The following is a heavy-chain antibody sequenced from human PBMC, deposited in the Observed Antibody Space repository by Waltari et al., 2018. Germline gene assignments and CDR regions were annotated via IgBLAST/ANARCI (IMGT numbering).Heavy chain of an antibody. V-gene: IGHV1-8*03. CDR1: GNTFTGYY. J-gene: IGHJ6*03. CDR2: RNPNSGNT. Sequence: QVQLVQSGAEVKKPGASVKVSCKASGNTFTGYYIHWVRQAPGQGLEWMGWRNPNSGNTGYAQKFQGRVTITRNTSISTAYMELSSLRSEDTAVYYCARGPDYYYMDVWGKGTTVTVSS. CDR3: ARGPDYYYMDV.